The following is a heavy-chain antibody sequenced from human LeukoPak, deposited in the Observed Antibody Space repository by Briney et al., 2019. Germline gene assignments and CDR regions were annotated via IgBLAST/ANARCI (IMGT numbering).Heavy chain of an antibody. CDR3: AREDSGSYPAFDY. J-gene: IGHJ4*02. D-gene: IGHD1-26*01. CDR1: GYTFTGYY. V-gene: IGHV1-2*02. Sequence: ASVKVSCKASGYTFTGYYMHWVRQAPGQGLEWMGWINPNSGGTNYAQKFQGRVTMTRDTSISTAYMELSSLRSEDTAVYYCAREDSGSYPAFDYWGQGTLVTVSS. CDR2: INPNSGGT.